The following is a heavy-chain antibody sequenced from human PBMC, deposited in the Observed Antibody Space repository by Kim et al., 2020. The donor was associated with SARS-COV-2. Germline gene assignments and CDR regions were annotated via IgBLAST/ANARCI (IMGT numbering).Heavy chain of an antibody. CDR3: ARDRDGYSYGSSGMDV. V-gene: IGHV3-30*07. J-gene: IGHJ6*02. D-gene: IGHD5-18*01. Sequence: SVKGRFTISRDNSKNTVDLQMNSLRAEDTAVYYCARDRDGYSYGSSGMDVWGQGTTVTVSS.